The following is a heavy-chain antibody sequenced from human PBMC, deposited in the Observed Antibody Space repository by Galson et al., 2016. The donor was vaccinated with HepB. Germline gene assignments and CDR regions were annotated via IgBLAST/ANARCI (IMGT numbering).Heavy chain of an antibody. V-gene: IGHV3-7*01. D-gene: IGHD1-14*01. J-gene: IGHJ4*02. CDR1: GFSLRNYW. CDR3: ATTTRSSSHDY. CDR2: IKFDGSEQ. Sequence: SLRLSCAASGFSLRNYWMHWFRQAPGKGLEWVANIKFDGSEQTYVDSVRGRFTISRDNAENSHYLQMNSLRAEDTAVYYCATTTRSSSHDYWGQGTLVTVSA.